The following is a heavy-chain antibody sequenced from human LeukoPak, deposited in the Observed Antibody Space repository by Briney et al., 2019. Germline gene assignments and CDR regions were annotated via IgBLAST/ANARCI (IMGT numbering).Heavy chain of an antibody. CDR1: GGTFSSYA. J-gene: IGHJ6*02. CDR3: ARGTDYYYGMDV. CDR2: IIPIFGTA. D-gene: IGHD4-17*01. Sequence: SVTVSCTASGGTFSSYAISWVRQAPGQGLEWMGGIIPIFGTANYAQKFQGRVTITADESTSTAYMELSSLRSEDTAVYYCARGTDYYYGMDVWGQGTTVTVSS. V-gene: IGHV1-69*13.